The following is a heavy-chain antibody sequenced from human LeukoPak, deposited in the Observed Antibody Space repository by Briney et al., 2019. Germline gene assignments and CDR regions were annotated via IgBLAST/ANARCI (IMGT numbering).Heavy chain of an antibody. CDR2: INRDGSST. D-gene: IGHD3-22*01. Sequence: GGSLRLSCAASGLTFSSYWMHCVRQGPGKGLVWVSRINRDGSSTSYADSVKGRFTISRDNAKNTLYLQMNSLRAEDTAEYYGARGDPFYYNSSGYPRSVVFVYWGQGALVAVSS. CDR3: ARGDPFYYNSSGYPRSVVFVY. J-gene: IGHJ4*02. V-gene: IGHV3-74*01. CDR1: GLTFSSYW.